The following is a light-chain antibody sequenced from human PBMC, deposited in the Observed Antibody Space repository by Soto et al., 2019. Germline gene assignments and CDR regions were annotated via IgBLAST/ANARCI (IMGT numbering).Light chain of an antibody. CDR1: SSNIGAGYD. CDR3: QSYDISLSGWV. Sequence: QSVLTQPPSVSGAPGQRVTISCTGSSSNIGAGYDVHWYQQLPGTAPKLLIYGNSNRPSGVPDRFSGSKSGTSASLAITGLQADDEADYYCQSYDISLSGWVFGGGTKLTV. V-gene: IGLV1-40*01. CDR2: GNS. J-gene: IGLJ3*02.